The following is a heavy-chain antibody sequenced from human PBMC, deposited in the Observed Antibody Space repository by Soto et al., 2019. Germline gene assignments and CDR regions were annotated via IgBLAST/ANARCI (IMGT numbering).Heavy chain of an antibody. CDR1: GASIRSDNW. Sequence: KTSETLSLTCDVSGASIRSDNWWTWVRQPPGRGLEWIGEVYHSGSTNYSPSLKSRVTISVDKSKNQFSLKLRSVTAADTGVYYCARRIGVESGSLTGNFWGQGTLVTVSS. CDR3: ARRIGVESGSLTGNF. V-gene: IGHV4-4*02. CDR2: VYHSGST. D-gene: IGHD2-8*01. J-gene: IGHJ4*02.